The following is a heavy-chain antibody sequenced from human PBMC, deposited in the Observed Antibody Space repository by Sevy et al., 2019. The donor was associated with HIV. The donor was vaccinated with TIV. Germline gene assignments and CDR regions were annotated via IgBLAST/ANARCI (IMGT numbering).Heavy chain of an antibody. D-gene: IGHD3-10*01. V-gene: IGHV3-33*07. CDR3: ARDNLLPKMISMVRGALSYYFDY. CDR1: GFTFSSYG. Sequence: GGSLRLSCVASGFTFSSYGMYWVRQAPGKGLEWVAVIWFDGINKYYADSVKGRFTISRDNSKNTLYLQMNSLRDEEPAIYYCARDNLLPKMISMVRGALSYYFDYWGQGTLVTVSS. CDR2: IWFDGINK. J-gene: IGHJ4*02.